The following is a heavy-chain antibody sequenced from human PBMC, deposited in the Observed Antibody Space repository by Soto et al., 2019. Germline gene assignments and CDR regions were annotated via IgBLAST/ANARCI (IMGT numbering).Heavy chain of an antibody. D-gene: IGHD6-19*01. J-gene: IGHJ6*02. CDR1: GFNFSTFG. CDR2: ISYDGSNQ. CDR3: AKEGRQWLIHYYYGMDV. V-gene: IGHV3-30*18. Sequence: PGGSLRLSCAASGFNFSTFGMHWVRQAPGQEPEWVAVISYDGSNQNYADSVKGRFTISRDNSKNTLYLQMNSLRVEDTALYYCAKEGRQWLIHYYYGMDVWGQGTTVTVSS.